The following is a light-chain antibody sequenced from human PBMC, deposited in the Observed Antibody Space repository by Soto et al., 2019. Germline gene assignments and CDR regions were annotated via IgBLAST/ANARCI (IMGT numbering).Light chain of an antibody. CDR2: GAS. Sequence: ETVLTQSPGTLSLSPGERGTLSCRASQSVSSSYLAWYQQKPGQAPRLLIYGASSRATGIPDRFSGSGSGTDFTLTISRLEPEDFAVYYCQQYDSSPQTFGQGTKVDIK. CDR3: QQYDSSPQT. J-gene: IGKJ1*01. V-gene: IGKV3-20*01. CDR1: QSVSSSY.